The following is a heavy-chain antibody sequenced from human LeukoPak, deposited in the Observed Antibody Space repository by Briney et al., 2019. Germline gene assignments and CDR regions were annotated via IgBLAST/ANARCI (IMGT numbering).Heavy chain of an antibody. V-gene: IGHV3-30*04. J-gene: IGHJ4*02. CDR2: ISYDGSNK. Sequence: GGSLRLSCTTSGFTFGDYAMNWVRQAPGKGLEWVAVISYDGSNKYYADSVKGRFTISRDNSKNTLYLQMNSLRAEDTAVYYCARGGTETYYDILTFDYWGQGTLVTVSS. CDR3: ARGGTETYYDILTFDY. CDR1: GFTFGDYA. D-gene: IGHD3-9*01.